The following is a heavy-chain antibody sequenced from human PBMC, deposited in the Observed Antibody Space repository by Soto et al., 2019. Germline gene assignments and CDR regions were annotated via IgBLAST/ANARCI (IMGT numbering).Heavy chain of an antibody. V-gene: IGHV6-1*01. D-gene: IGHD3-22*01. J-gene: IGHJ4*02. CDR3: ARADDYYASSGYLFEY. Sequence: PSQTLSLTCAISGDSVSSNSAAWNWIRQSPSRGLEWLGRTYHRSKWYNDYAVSVKSRITINPDTSKNQFSLQLNSVNPEDTAVYYCARADDYYASSGYLFEYWSQGTLVTVS. CDR2: TYHRSKWYN. CDR1: GDSVSSNSAA.